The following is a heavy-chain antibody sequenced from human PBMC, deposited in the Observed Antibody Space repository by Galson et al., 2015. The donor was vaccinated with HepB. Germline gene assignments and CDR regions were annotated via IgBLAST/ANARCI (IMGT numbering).Heavy chain of an antibody. CDR2: FSGSGGGA. J-gene: IGHJ4*02. V-gene: IGHV3-23*01. D-gene: IGHD2-15*01. Sequence: SLRLSCAASGFTFSSYAMTWVRQAPGKGLEWVSGFSGSGGGAYYADSVKGRFTISRDNSKNTLCLQMNSLRAEDTAVYYCAKLSGVSARGKYYFDSWGQGTLATVSS. CDR1: GFTFSSYA. CDR3: AKLSGVSARGKYYFDS.